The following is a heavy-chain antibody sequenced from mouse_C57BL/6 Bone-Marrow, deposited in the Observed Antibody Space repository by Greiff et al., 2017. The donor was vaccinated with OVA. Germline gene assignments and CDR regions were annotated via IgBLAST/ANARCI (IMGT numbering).Heavy chain of an antibody. Sequence: EVQLQQSGAELVRPGASVKLSCTASGFNIKDDYMHWVKQRPEPGLEWIGWIDPENGDTEYASKFQGKATITADTSSNTAYLQLSSLTSEDTAVYYCTTPYYYGSSRDYWGQGTTLTVSS. CDR3: TTPYYYGSSRDY. J-gene: IGHJ2*01. CDR2: IDPENGDT. V-gene: IGHV14-4*01. CDR1: GFNIKDDY. D-gene: IGHD1-1*01.